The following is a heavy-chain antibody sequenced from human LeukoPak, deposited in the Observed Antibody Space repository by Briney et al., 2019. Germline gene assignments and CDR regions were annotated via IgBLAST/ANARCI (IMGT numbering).Heavy chain of an antibody. CDR1: GGSISSYY. CDR2: IYTSGST. CDR3: ARQLYVSGSYYAPMDV. D-gene: IGHD3-10*01. V-gene: IGHV4-4*07. J-gene: IGHJ6*03. Sequence: PSETLSLTCTVSGGSISSYYWSWIRQAAGKGLEWIGRIYTSGSTNYNPSLKSRVTMSVDTSKNQFSLKLSSVTAADTAVYFCARQLYVSGSYYAPMDVWGKGTTVTISS.